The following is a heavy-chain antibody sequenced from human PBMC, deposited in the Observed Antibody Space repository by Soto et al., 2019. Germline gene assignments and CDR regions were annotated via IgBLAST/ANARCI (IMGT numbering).Heavy chain of an antibody. J-gene: IGHJ6*02. D-gene: IGHD3-3*01. CDR3: ARNFGGYDFWSGYDGMDV. CDR2: ISYDGSNK. CDR1: GFTFSSYA. Sequence: QVQLVESGGGVVQPGRSLRLSCAASGFTFSSYAMHWVRQAPGKGLEWVAVISYDGSNKYYADSVKGRFTISRDNSKNTLYLQMNSLRAEDTAVYYCARNFGGYDFWSGYDGMDVWGQGTTVTVSS. V-gene: IGHV3-30-3*01.